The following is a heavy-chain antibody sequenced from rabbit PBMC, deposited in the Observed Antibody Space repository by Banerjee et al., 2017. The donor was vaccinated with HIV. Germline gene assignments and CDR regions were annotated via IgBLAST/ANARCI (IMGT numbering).Heavy chain of an antibody. CDR3: ARSASSSAWGLDL. Sequence: QSLEESGGDLVKPGASLTLTCTASGFSFSSSYYMCWVRQAPGKGLEWIACIYTGSSGSTYYASWAKGRFTISKTSSTTVTLQMTSLTAADTATYFCARSASSSAWGLDLWGPGTLVTVS. V-gene: IGHV1S40*01. D-gene: IGHD1-1*01. J-gene: IGHJ3*01. CDR2: IYTGSSGST. CDR1: GFSFSSSYY.